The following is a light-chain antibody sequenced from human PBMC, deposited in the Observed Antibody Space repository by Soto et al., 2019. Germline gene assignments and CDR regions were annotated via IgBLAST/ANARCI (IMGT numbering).Light chain of an antibody. Sequence: EIVLTQSPGTLSLSPGERATLSCRASQSVSSSYLAWYQQKPGQAPRLLIYGASSRATGIPDRFSGSGSGTDFTLTISRLEPEYFAVYYCQQYGGSPGCTFGQGTKLEIK. CDR3: QQYGGSPGCT. CDR2: GAS. V-gene: IGKV3-20*01. CDR1: QSVSSSY. J-gene: IGKJ2*02.